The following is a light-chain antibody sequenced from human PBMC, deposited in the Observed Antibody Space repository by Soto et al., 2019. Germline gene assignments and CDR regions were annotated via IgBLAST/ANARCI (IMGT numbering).Light chain of an antibody. V-gene: IGKV3-11*01. CDR2: DAS. CDR1: RSVGSY. J-gene: IGKJ5*01. CDR3: QQRSNWPPT. Sequence: EIVLTQSPATLSLSPGDRATLSCRASRSVGSYLAWYQQKPGQAPRLLIYDASNRATAIPARFSGSGSGTDFTLTISSLEPEDFAVYYCQQRSNWPPTFGQGTRLEIK.